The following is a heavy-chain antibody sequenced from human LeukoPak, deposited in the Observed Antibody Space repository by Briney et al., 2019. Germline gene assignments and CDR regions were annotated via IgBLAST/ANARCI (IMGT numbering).Heavy chain of an antibody. D-gene: IGHD3-9*01. CDR1: GFTFSSYS. J-gene: IGHJ4*02. V-gene: IGHV3-21*01. Sequence: GGSLRLSCAASGFTFSSYSMNWVRQAPGKGLEWVSSISSSSSYIYYADSVKGRFTISRDNAKNSLYLQMNSLRAEDTAVYYCARDRSVETYYDILTGYSEGLDYWGQGTLVTVSS. CDR2: ISSSSSYI. CDR3: ARDRSVETYYDILTGYSEGLDY.